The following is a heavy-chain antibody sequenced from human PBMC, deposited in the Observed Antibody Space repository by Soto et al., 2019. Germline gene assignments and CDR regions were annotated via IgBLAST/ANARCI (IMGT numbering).Heavy chain of an antibody. D-gene: IGHD6-19*01. V-gene: IGHV2-5*01. J-gene: IGHJ5*02. Sequence: PTLVNPTQTPTLTCIFSGFSLRTSGVGVGWIRQPPGKALEWLGFIYWNDDKRYSPSLKSRLTITKDTSKNQVVLTMTNMDPVDTATYYCAKSGSSGWYGWLDPWGQGTLVTVSS. CDR1: GFSLRTSGVG. CDR2: IYWNDDK. CDR3: AKSGSSGWYGWLDP.